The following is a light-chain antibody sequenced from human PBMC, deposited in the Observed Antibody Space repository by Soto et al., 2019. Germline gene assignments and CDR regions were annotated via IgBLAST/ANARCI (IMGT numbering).Light chain of an antibody. Sequence: EIVLTQSPATLSLSPGERATLSCRASQSVSSYLVWYQQKPGQAPRLLIYDASNRAPGIPARFSGSGSGTDFTLTISSLEPGDLAVYYCQQRSTWPPTFGQGTKVDIK. CDR1: QSVSSY. V-gene: IGKV3-11*01. CDR3: QQRSTWPPT. J-gene: IGKJ1*01. CDR2: DAS.